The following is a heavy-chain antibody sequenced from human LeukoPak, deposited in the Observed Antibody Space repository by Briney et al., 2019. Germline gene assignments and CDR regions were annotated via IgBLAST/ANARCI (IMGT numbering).Heavy chain of an antibody. CDR3: ARVRPGDPFRGYYYMDV. J-gene: IGHJ6*03. D-gene: IGHD2-2*01. V-gene: IGHV4-30-4*07. Sequence: PSQTLSLTCAVSGASISSSGYSWWWVRQPPGKGLEWIGYVYYSGTTYYNPSLNSRLTISADTSKNQFFLKLSSVTAADTAVYYCARVRPGDPFRGYYYMDVWGKGTTVTISS. CDR1: GASISSSGYS. CDR2: VYYSGTT.